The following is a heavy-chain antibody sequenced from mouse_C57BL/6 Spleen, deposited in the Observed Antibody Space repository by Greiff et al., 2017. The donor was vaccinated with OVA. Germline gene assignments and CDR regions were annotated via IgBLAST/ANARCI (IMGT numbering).Heavy chain of an antibody. CDR2: IYPRSGNT. Sequence: QVQLKQSGAELARPGASVKLSCKASGYTFTSYGISWVKQRTGQGLEWIGEIYPRSGNTYYNEKFKGKATLTADKSSSTAYMELRSLTSEDSAVYFCASAYDGYPYAMDYWGQGTSVTVSS. CDR1: GYTFTSYG. CDR3: ASAYDGYPYAMDY. D-gene: IGHD2-9*01. V-gene: IGHV1-81*01. J-gene: IGHJ4*01.